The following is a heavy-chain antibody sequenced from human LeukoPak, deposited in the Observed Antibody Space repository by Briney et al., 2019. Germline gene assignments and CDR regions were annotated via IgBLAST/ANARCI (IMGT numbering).Heavy chain of an antibody. CDR2: MWYDGSNE. CDR3: AKDPTALVVTYGFDI. V-gene: IGHV3-33*06. Sequence: GRSLRLSCAASGFTFSIYAMHWVRQAPGKGLEWVAVMWYDGSNEYYADSVKGRFTISRDNSKNTLYLQMNSLRVEDTAVYYCAKDPTALVVTYGFDIWGQGTMVTVSS. J-gene: IGHJ3*02. CDR1: GFTFSIYA. D-gene: IGHD3-22*01.